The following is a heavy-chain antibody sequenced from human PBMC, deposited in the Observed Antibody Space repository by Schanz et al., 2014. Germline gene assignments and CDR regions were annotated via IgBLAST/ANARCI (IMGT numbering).Heavy chain of an antibody. J-gene: IGHJ6*03. D-gene: IGHD2-21*02. CDR2: IYSSGST. Sequence: EVQLVESGGGVVQPGGSLRLSCAASGFTVSNSYIHWVRQAPGKGLEWVSTIYSSGSTYYADSVRGRFTISRDNAKNSLYLQMNSLRAEDTAVYYCARPSDSSWYMDVWGKGTTVTVSS. CDR1: GFTVSNSY. V-gene: IGHV3-66*01. CDR3: ARPSDSSWYMDV.